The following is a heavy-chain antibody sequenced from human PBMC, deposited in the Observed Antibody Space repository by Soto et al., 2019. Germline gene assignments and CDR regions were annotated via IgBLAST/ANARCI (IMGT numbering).Heavy chain of an antibody. CDR3: ARREDYGDFDY. J-gene: IGHJ4*02. CDR1: GYTFTSYY. Sequence: QVQLVQSGAEVKKPGASVKVSCKASGYTFTSYYMHWVRQAPGQGLEWMGIINPSGGSTSYAQKFQGXXTXTXXTSTSTVYMELSSLRSEDTAVYYCARREDYGDFDYWGQGTLVTVSS. V-gene: IGHV1-46*03. CDR2: INPSGGST. D-gene: IGHD4-17*01.